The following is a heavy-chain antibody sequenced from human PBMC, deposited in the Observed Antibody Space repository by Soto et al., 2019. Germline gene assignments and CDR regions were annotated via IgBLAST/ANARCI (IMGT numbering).Heavy chain of an antibody. CDR2: ISDSGDKT. J-gene: IGHJ4*02. V-gene: IGHV3-23*01. CDR3: AKDPNDYDSSAYYVDY. D-gene: IGHD3-22*01. CDR1: GFTFSSYA. Sequence: GSXKLSCAASGFTFSSYAMSWVRQAPGKGLEWVSAISDSGDKTYYADSVKGRFTVSRDNSKNTLYLQMKSLRAEDTAVYFCAKDPNDYDSSAYYVDYWGRGTLVTVSS.